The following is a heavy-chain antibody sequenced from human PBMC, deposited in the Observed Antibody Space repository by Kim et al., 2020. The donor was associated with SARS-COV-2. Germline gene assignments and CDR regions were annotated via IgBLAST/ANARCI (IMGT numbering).Heavy chain of an antibody. CDR2: ST. V-gene: IGHV4-59*01. CDR3: ARVGATTGDY. J-gene: IGHJ4*02. D-gene: IGHD1-26*01. Sequence: STSYNPPPKSRITISVDTSKNPFSLKLSSVTAADTAVYYCARVGATTGDYWGQGTLVTVSS.